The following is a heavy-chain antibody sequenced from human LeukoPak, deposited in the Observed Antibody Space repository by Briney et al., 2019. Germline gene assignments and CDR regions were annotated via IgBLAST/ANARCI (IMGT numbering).Heavy chain of an antibody. CDR1: GFSFSSYN. V-gene: IGHV3-21*01. Sequence: GGSLRLSCAASGFSFSSYNMNWVRQTPGKGLEWVSSITSSSTYTFYADSVKGRFTISIDNARNSRYLQMNSLRAEDTAVYYCARDPYSGTYGDTYYYYMDVWGKGTTVTISS. CDR3: ARDPYSGTYGDTYYYYMDV. D-gene: IGHD1-26*01. J-gene: IGHJ6*03. CDR2: ITSSSTYT.